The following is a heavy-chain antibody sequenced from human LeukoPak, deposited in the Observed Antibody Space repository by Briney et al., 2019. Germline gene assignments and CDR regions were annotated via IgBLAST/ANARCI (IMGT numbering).Heavy chain of an antibody. CDR3: ARSKQQLAVDY. CDR2: ISSSGTYT. CDR1: GFTFSDYY. V-gene: IGHV3-11*06. J-gene: IGHJ4*02. D-gene: IGHD6-13*01. Sequence: PGGSLRLSCAASGFTFSDYYMSWIRQAPGKGLEWLSYISSSGTYTNYADSVKGRFTISRDNPKNAVYLQMNSLRAEDTALYYCARSKQQLAVDYWGQGALVTVSS.